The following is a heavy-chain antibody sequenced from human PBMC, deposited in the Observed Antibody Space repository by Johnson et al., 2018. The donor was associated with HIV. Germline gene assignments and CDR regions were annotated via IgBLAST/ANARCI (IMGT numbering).Heavy chain of an antibody. CDR1: GFTFSSYD. CDR2: IGTAGDT. D-gene: IGHD5-18*01. V-gene: IGHV3-13*01. J-gene: IGHJ3*02. Sequence: VQLVESGGGLVQPGGSLRLSCAASGFTFSSYDMHWVRQATGKGLECVSAIGTAGDTYYPGSVKGRFTISRENAKNSLYLQMNSLRAGDTAVYYCARGSYGYGDAFDIWGQGTMVTVSP. CDR3: ARGSYGYGDAFDI.